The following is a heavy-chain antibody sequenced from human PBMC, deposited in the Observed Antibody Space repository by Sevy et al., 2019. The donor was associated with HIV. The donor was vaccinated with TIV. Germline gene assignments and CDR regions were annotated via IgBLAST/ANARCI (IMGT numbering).Heavy chain of an antibody. CDR2: IYYSGST. V-gene: IGHV4-39*01. CDR3: ASSFYYDSSGYIDY. D-gene: IGHD3-22*01. CDR1: GGAISSSSYY. J-gene: IGHJ4*02. Sequence: SETLSLTCTVSGGAISSSSYYWGRIRQPPGKGQEWIGSIYYSGSTYYNPSLKSRVTISVDTSKNQFSLKLSSVTAADTAVYYCASSFYYDSSGYIDYWGQGTLVTVSS.